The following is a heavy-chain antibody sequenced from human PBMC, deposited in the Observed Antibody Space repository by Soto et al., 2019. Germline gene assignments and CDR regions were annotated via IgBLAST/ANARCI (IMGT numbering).Heavy chain of an antibody. CDR1: GYTFTSYA. CDR2: INAGNGNT. CDR3: ARGYNWNYFGY. Sequence: QVQLVQSGAEVKKPGASVKVSCKASGYTFTSYAMHWVRQAPGQRLEWMGWINAGNGNTKYSQKFQGRVTITRDTSASTAYMELSSLRSEDTAAYYCARGYNWNYFGYWGQGTLVTVSS. D-gene: IGHD1-20*01. V-gene: IGHV1-3*01. J-gene: IGHJ4*02.